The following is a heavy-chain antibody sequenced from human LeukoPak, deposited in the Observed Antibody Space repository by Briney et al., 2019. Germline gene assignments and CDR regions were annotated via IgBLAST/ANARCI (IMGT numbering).Heavy chain of an antibody. Sequence: GASVKVSCKASGGTFSSYAISWVRQAPGQGLEWMGGIIPIFGTANYAQKFQGRVTITADESTSTAYMELSSLRSEDTAVYYCARDDSGSYHFDYWGQGTLVTVSS. CDR3: ARDDSGSYHFDY. J-gene: IGHJ4*02. V-gene: IGHV1-69*13. CDR2: IIPIFGTA. D-gene: IGHD1-26*01. CDR1: GGTFSSYA.